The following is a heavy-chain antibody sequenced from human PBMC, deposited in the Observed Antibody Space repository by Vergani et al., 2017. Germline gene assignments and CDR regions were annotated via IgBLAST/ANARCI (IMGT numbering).Heavy chain of an antibody. Sequence: QVQLQQWGPGLVTPSGTLSLTCAVYGGSISSDNWWNWVRQAPGKGLQWIGEIHRSRSTNYNPSLKSRVTISVDTSKNQFSLKLSSVTAADTAVYYCARQFSGYCSSTSCSDYWYFDLWGRGTLVTVSS. J-gene: IGHJ2*01. CDR1: GGSISSDNW. V-gene: IGHV4-4*02. CDR2: IHRSRST. D-gene: IGHD2-2*01. CDR3: ARQFSGYCSSTSCSDYWYFDL.